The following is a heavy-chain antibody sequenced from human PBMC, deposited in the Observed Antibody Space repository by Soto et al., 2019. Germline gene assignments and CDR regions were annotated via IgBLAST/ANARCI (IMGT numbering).Heavy chain of an antibody. Sequence: ASVKVSCKASGYTFTSYAMHWVRQAPGQRLEWMGWINAGNGNTKYSQKFQGRVTITRDTSASTAYMELSSLRSEDTAVYYCARTRLPYYDSLTGYLGPYWFDPWGQGTLVTVSS. V-gene: IGHV1-3*01. CDR3: ARTRLPYYDSLTGYLGPYWFDP. J-gene: IGHJ5*02. CDR2: INAGNGNT. CDR1: GYTFTSYA. D-gene: IGHD3-9*01.